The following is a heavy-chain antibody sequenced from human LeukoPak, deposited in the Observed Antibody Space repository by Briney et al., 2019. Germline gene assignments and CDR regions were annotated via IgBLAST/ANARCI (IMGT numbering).Heavy chain of an antibody. J-gene: IGHJ4*02. CDR3: AREMGVVPTAIPTVDS. V-gene: IGHV1-2*02. Sequence: GASVKVSCTASGYTFTGHFMHWVRQAPGQGLEWMGWIEPKSGGTHYGHKFQGRVTMTRDTSMSTAYMELSRLKADDTAVYYCAREMGVVPTAIPTVDSWGQGTLATVSS. CDR2: IEPKSGGT. D-gene: IGHD2-2*02. CDR1: GYTFTGHF.